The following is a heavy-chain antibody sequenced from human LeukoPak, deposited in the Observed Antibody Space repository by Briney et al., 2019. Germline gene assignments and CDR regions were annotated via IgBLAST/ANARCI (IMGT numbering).Heavy chain of an antibody. CDR3: ARGIYGGNPLYYYYMDV. CDR1: GYTFTSYG. D-gene: IGHD4-23*01. CDR2: ISAYNGNT. V-gene: IGHV1-18*01. Sequence: ASVKVSCKASGYTFTSYGISWVRQAPGQGLEWMGWISAYNGNTNYAQKLQGRVTMTTDTSTSTAYMELRSLRSDDTAVYYCARGIYGGNPLYYYYMDVWGKGTTVTISS. J-gene: IGHJ6*03.